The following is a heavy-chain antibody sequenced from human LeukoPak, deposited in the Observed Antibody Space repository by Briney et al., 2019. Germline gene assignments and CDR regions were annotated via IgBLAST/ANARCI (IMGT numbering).Heavy chain of an antibody. D-gene: IGHD5-18*01. J-gene: IGHJ4*02. CDR1: GDSTSTYH. Sequence: PSETLSLTCSVSGDSTSTYHWNWIRKPPGKGLEWIGYMQSTGNSKYNPSLRSRVTMFVDTSKNQVALILSSVTAADTAVYYCARDKRHSYGRYFDHWGQGALVTVSS. CDR2: MQSTGNS. V-gene: IGHV4-59*01. CDR3: ARDKRHSYGRYFDH.